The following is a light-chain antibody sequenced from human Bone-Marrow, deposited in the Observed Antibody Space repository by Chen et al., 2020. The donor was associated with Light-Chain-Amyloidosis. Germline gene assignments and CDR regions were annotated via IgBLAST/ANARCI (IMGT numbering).Light chain of an antibody. Sequence: SYVLTQPSSVSVAPGQTATIASGGNNIGSTSVHWYQQTPGQAPLLVVYDDSDRPSGIPGRFSGSNSGTTATLTISRVEAGEEADYYCQVWDRSSDRPVFGGGTKLTVL. CDR1: NIGSTS. V-gene: IGLV3-21*02. CDR2: DDS. CDR3: QVWDRSSDRPV. J-gene: IGLJ3*02.